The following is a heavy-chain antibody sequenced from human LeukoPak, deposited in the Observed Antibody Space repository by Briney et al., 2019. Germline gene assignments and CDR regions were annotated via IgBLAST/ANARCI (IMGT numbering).Heavy chain of an antibody. D-gene: IGHD3-22*01. CDR2: IYFSVSM. V-gene: IGHV4-59*01. J-gene: IGHJ5*02. CDR3: AGADYYVSSYWFDP. Sequence: LESLCLSCALSGGSLSAYFWSCIREPPGKGVGWMGDIYFSVSMKYNPSLKRRVTISVDTSKNQFSLKLSSVPAADTAVYYCAGADYYVSSYWFDPWGQGTLVTVS. CDR1: GGSLSAYF.